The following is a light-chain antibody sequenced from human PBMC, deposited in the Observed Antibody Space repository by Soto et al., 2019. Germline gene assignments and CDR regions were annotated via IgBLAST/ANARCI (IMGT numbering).Light chain of an antibody. Sequence: EILMTQSPVTLSVSPGERATLSCRASQSVSSNLAWYQQKPGQAPRLLIYDASTRATGIPARFSGSGSGTEFTLTISSLQSEDFAVYYCQQYDTSPRTFGQGTKVEI. CDR1: QSVSSN. CDR3: QQYDTSPRT. V-gene: IGKV3-15*01. J-gene: IGKJ1*01. CDR2: DAS.